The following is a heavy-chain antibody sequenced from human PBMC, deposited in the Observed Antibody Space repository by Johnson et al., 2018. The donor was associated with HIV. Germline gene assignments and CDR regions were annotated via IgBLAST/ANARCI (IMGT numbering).Heavy chain of an antibody. CDR1: GFTFSSYA. J-gene: IGHJ3*02. CDR3: ARDRAIVVAYNAFDI. CDR2: ISYDGSNK. D-gene: IGHD3-22*01. Sequence: QMQLVESGGGVVQPGRSLRLSCAASGFTFSSYAMHWVRQAPGKGLEWVAIISYDGSNKYYADSVKGRFTISRDNSKNTLYLQMNSLRPEDTAVYYCARDRAIVVAYNAFDIWGQGKMVTVSS. V-gene: IGHV3-30*04.